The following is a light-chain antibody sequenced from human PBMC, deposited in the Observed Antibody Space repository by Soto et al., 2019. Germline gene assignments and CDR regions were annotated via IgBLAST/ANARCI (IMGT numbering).Light chain of an antibody. CDR1: TSNIGAPYD. CDR3: KSNDIRLDHYV. J-gene: IGLJ1*01. CDR2: GDN. Sequence: QSVLTQPPSVSGAPGQRVSIACTGSTSNIGAPYDVHLYQHLPGTAPKLLIYGDNNRPSGVPDRFSGSKSSTPASLAITRSKAEDEADYYSKSNDIRLDHYVFGTGTKVTVL. V-gene: IGLV1-40*01.